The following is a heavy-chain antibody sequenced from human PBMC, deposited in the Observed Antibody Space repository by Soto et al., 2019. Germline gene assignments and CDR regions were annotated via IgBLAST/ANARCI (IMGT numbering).Heavy chain of an antibody. J-gene: IGHJ4*02. V-gene: IGHV4-61*01. CDR3: ARGRNYGGSGYFFEHYIDY. CDR1: GVSVTTQNHY. D-gene: IGHD3-22*01. Sequence: SETLSLTCTVSGVSVTTQNHYWGWLRQSLGKGLEWIGYVYYSGSTNYHPSLKGRVLISIGTSKSQFSLDLRSVTAADTAVYFCARGRNYGGSGYFFEHYIDYWGQGTPVTVSS. CDR2: VYYSGST.